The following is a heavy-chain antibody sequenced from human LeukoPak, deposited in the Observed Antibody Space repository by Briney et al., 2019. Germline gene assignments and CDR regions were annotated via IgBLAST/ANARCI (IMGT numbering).Heavy chain of an antibody. CDR2: IYYSGST. D-gene: IGHD3-22*01. V-gene: IGHV4-61*08. Sequence: SETLSLTCTVSGGSVTSSGYYWSWVRQPPGKGLEYIGYIYYSGSTNYNPSLKSRVTITVDTSKNQFSLKLRSVTAADTAVYYCARDSASTGYMNAFDIWGQGTMVTVSS. CDR3: ARDSASTGYMNAFDI. J-gene: IGHJ3*02. CDR1: GGSVTSSGYY.